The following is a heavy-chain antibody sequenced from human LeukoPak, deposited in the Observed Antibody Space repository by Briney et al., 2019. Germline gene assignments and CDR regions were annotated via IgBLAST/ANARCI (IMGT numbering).Heavy chain of an antibody. D-gene: IGHD3-22*01. V-gene: IGHV3-30*02. J-gene: IGHJ4*02. CDR1: GFTFSSYG. CDR2: IRYDGSNK. CDR3: AKGTPPPDYYDSSGLGEVDY. Sequence: GGSLRLSCAASGFTFSSYGMHWVRQAPGKGLEWVAFIRYDGSNKYYADSVKGRFTISRDNSKNTLYLQMNSLRAEDTAVYYCAKGTPPPDYYDSSGLGEVDYWGQGTLVTVSS.